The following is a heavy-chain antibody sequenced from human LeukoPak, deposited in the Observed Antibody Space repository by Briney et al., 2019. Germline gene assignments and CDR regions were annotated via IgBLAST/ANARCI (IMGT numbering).Heavy chain of an antibody. D-gene: IGHD3-22*01. J-gene: IGHJ5*02. Sequence: SVKVSCKASGGTFSSYAISWVRQAPGQGLEWMGGIIPIFGTANYAQKFQGRVTITTDESTSTAYMELSSLRSEDTAVYYCARDRYYYDSSGHTGHWFDPWGQGTLVTVS. CDR3: ARDRYYYDSSGHTGHWFDP. CDR1: GGTFSSYA. CDR2: IIPIFGTA. V-gene: IGHV1-69*05.